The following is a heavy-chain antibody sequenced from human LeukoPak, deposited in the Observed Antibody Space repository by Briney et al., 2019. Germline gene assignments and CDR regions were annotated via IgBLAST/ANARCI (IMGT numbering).Heavy chain of an antibody. J-gene: IGHJ4*02. V-gene: IGHV3-30*18. CDR1: GFIFTTYA. D-gene: IGHD6-19*01. Sequence: GGSLRLSCAASGFIFTTYAMSWVRQAPGKGLEWVAFVSHEGSSKFYAESVKGRFGISRDNSKSTTYLQMNGLRADDTAVYYCAKTTGGWPRFFDHWGQGTLVAVSS. CDR2: VSHEGSSK. CDR3: AKTTGGWPRFFDH.